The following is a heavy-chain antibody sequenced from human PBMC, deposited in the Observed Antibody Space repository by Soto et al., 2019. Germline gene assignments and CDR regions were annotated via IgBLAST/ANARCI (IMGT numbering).Heavy chain of an antibody. CDR1: GFTFSASA. Sequence: EVQLVESGGGVVQPGGSLKLSCATSGFTFSASAMHWVRQASGKGLEWVGHIRSKPNNYATAYAASVKGRFTISRDDSKNTAYLQMNSLKTEDTAVYYCTRHLMDVWDQGTTVNVSS. V-gene: IGHV3-73*01. CDR3: TRHLMDV. CDR2: IRSKPNNYAT. J-gene: IGHJ6*02.